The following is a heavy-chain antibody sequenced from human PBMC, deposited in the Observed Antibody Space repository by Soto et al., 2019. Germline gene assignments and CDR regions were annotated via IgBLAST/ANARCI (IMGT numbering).Heavy chain of an antibody. J-gene: IGHJ4*02. V-gene: IGHV1-69*04. CDR2: IIPIHGIA. Sequence: KISCKGSGYSFTSYWISWVRQAPGQGLEWMGRIIPIHGIANYAQKFQGRVTITRDTSASTAYMELSSLRSEDTAVYYCARVCGKAVAGLCYFDYWGQGTLVTVSS. CDR3: ARVCGKAVAGLCYFDY. D-gene: IGHD6-19*01. CDR1: GYSFTSYW.